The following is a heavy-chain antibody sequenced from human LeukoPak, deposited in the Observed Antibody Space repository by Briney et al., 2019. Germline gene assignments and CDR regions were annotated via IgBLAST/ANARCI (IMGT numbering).Heavy chain of an antibody. J-gene: IGHJ4*02. D-gene: IGHD4-17*01. Sequence: GGSLRLSCAASGFTFSNYIMHWVRQAPGKGLDWVAVISYDGSNKYYADSVKGRFTISRDNSKNTLYLQMNSLRAEDTAVYYCASPTVTTTTDFDYWGQGTLVTVSS. CDR2: ISYDGSNK. CDR1: GFTFSNYI. CDR3: ASPTVTTTTDFDY. V-gene: IGHV3-30*04.